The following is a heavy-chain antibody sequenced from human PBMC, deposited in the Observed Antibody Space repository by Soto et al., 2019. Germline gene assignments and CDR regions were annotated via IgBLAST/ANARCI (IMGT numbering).Heavy chain of an antibody. CDR2: IIPLFGTS. V-gene: IGHV1-69*06. Sequence: QVQLVQSGAEVKTPGSSVTVSCTPSGGSFNDYAFSWVRQAPGQGLEWLGGIIPLFGTSDYSQYVRNRATFPVVKSTSTVFLELRSLTSQDTAVYYCARLPLRITVFGKVLGYSDSWGQGSLITVSS. CDR3: ARLPLRITVFGKVLGYSDS. J-gene: IGHJ4*02. CDR1: GGSFNDYA. D-gene: IGHD3-3*01.